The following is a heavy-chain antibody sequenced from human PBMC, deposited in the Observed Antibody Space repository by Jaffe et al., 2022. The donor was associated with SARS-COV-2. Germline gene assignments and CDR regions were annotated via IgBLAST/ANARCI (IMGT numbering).Heavy chain of an antibody. Sequence: QVQLVQSGAEVKKPGSSVKVSCKASGGTFSSYAISWVRQAPGQGLEWMGGIIPIFGTANYAQKFQGRVTITADESTSTAYMELSSLRSEDTAVYYCAFTYYDILTGYQHGYYYYGMDVWGQGTTVTVSS. CDR1: GGTFSSYA. CDR2: IIPIFGTA. V-gene: IGHV1-69*01. D-gene: IGHD3-9*01. J-gene: IGHJ6*02. CDR3: AFTYYDILTGYQHGYYYYGMDV.